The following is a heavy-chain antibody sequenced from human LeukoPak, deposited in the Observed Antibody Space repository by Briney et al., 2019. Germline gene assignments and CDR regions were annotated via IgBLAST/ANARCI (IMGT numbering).Heavy chain of an antibody. J-gene: IGHJ4*02. Sequence: PSQTLSLTCSVSGGSISRSDHYWSWIRQLPGKGLEWIGYIYYSGSTKYNPSLKSRVTISVDMSKNQFSLKLSSVTAADTAVYYCARGGRRVLEWLPPDSWGQGTLVTVSS. CDR2: IYYSGST. V-gene: IGHV4-61*08. CDR3: ARGGRRVLEWLPPDS. D-gene: IGHD3-3*01. CDR1: GGSISRSDHY.